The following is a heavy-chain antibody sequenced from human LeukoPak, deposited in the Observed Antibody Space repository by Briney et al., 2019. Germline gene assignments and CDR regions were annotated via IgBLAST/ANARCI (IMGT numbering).Heavy chain of an antibody. V-gene: IGHV1-18*01. J-gene: IGHJ4*02. CDR1: GYTFTNYG. CDR3: ARDLREGSSSYQIPFDY. Sequence: GASVKVSCKASGYTFTNYGVSWVRQAPGQGLEWMGWSSAYNGNTNYAQRLQGRVTMTADTSTSTVYMELRSLRSDDTAVYYCARDLREGSSSYQIPFDYWGQGTLVTVSS. D-gene: IGHD6-13*01. CDR2: SSAYNGNT.